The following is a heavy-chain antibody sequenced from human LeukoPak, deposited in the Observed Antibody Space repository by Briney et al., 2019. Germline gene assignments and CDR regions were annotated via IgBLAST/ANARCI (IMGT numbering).Heavy chain of an antibody. D-gene: IGHD3-10*02. CDR1: GFTFSSYS. V-gene: IGHV3-48*04. Sequence: PGGSLRLSCAASGFTFSSYSMNWVRQAPGKGLEWVSYISSSSSTIYYADSVKGRFTISRDNAKNSLYLQMNSLRAEDTAVYYCARDGVYYYVRFDFDYWGQGTLVTVSS. CDR2: ISSSSSTI. CDR3: ARDGVYYYVRFDFDY. J-gene: IGHJ4*02.